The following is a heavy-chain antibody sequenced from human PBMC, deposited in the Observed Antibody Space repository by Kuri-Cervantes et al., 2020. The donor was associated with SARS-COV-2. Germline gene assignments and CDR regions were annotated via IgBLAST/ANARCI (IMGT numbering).Heavy chain of an antibody. D-gene: IGHD2-21*02. CDR2: IWYDGSNK. V-gene: IGHV3-33*01. Sequence: GESLKISCAASGFTFSSHGMHWVCQAPGKGLEWVAVIWYDGSNKYYADSVKGRFTISRDNSKNTLYLQMNSLRAEDTAVYYCARDRGGGGDPIAYNWFDPWGQGTPVTVSS. CDR3: ARDRGGGGDPIAYNWFDP. CDR1: GFTFSSHG. J-gene: IGHJ5*02.